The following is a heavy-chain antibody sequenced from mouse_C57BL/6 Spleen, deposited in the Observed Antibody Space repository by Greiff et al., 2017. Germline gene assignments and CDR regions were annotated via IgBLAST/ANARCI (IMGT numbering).Heavy chain of an antibody. V-gene: IGHV1-81*01. CDR2: IYPRSGNT. CDR3: ARVEDYGYYYAMDY. D-gene: IGHD2-2*01. Sequence: VKLQQSGAELARPGASVKLSCKASGYTFTSYGISWVKQRTGQGLEWIGEIYPRSGNTYYNEKVKGKATLTADKSSSTAYMELRSLTSVDSAVYFCARVEDYGYYYAMDYWGQGTSVTVSS. J-gene: IGHJ4*01. CDR1: GYTFTSYG.